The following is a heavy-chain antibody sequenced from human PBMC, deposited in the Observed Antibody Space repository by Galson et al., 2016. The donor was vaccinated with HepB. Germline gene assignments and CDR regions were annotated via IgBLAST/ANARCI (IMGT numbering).Heavy chain of an antibody. CDR2: IHYAGST. V-gene: IGHV4-59*01. CDR1: GGSMSSYY. J-gene: IGHJ4*02. Sequence: SETLSLTCSVSGGSMSSYYWSWIRQPPGKGLEWIGYIHYAGSTNYNPSLKTRITISVDTATNQFSLKMTSVTAADTAFYFVASIVGSFQSSFDHWGQGNLVTVSS. CDR3: ASIVGSFQSSFDH. D-gene: IGHD1-26*01.